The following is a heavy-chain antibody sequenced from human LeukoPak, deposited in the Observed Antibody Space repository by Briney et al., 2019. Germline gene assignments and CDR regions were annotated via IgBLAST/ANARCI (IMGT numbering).Heavy chain of an antibody. CDR1: GYIFSSYD. Sequence: ASVKASCKASGYIFSSYDINWVRQAPGQGLEWMGWINTNTGNPTYAQGFTGRFVFSLDTSVSTAYLQISSLKAEDTAVYYCAREGRQLGLSWFDPWGQGTLVTVSS. CDR2: INTNTGNP. J-gene: IGHJ5*02. D-gene: IGHD6-13*01. V-gene: IGHV7-4-1*02. CDR3: AREGRQLGLSWFDP.